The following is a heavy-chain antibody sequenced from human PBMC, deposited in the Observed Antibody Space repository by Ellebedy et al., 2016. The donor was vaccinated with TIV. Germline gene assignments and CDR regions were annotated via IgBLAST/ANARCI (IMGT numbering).Heavy chain of an antibody. J-gene: IGHJ6*02. Sequence: MPSETLSLTCTVSGGSIKNYYWNWIRQPPGKGLDWIGSIFYSWSTNYNPSLKSRVTISVDTSKNQFSLKLSSLTASDTAVYYCARRGDGYNSPDYYYYGMDVWGQGTTVTVSS. D-gene: IGHD5-24*01. CDR1: GGSIKNYY. V-gene: IGHV4-59*08. CDR2: IFYSWST. CDR3: ARRGDGYNSPDYYYYGMDV.